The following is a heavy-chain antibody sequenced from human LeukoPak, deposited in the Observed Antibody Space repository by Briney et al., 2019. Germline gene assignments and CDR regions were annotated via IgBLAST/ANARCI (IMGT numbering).Heavy chain of an antibody. CDR3: ARQPEGTWFDP. Sequence: GEPLRTSCKASGYRFTSNWISWVRQMPGKGLEWMRRIDPSDSYTNYSPSFQGHVTISADKSISTAYLQWSSLKASDTAMYYCARQPEGTWFDPWGQGTLVTVSS. D-gene: IGHD1-1*01. CDR2: IDPSDSYT. J-gene: IGHJ5*02. CDR1: GYRFTSNW. V-gene: IGHV5-10-1*01.